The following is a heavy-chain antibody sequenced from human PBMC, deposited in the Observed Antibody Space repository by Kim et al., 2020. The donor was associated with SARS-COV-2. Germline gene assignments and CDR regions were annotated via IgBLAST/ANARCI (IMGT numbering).Heavy chain of an antibody. CDR3: ARGPLTYAYITMVRGVTEVRGLGEYNWFDP. CDR1: GGSFSGYY. D-gene: IGHD3-10*01. V-gene: IGHV4-34*01. J-gene: IGHJ5*02. Sequence: SETLSLTCAVYGGSFSGYYWSWIRQPPGKGLEWIGEINHSGSTNYNPSLKSRVTISVDTSKNQFSLKLSSVTAADTAVYYCARGPLTYAYITMVRGVTEVRGLGEYNWFDPWGQGTLVTVSS. CDR2: INHSGST.